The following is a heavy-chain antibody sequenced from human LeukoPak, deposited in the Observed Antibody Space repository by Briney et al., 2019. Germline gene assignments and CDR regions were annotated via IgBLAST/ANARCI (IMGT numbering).Heavy chain of an antibody. D-gene: IGHD6-19*01. CDR3: ARDVQPRERGSGILDY. J-gene: IGHJ4*02. V-gene: IGHV3-23*01. CDR1: GFTFSTFA. CDR2: ISGSGGST. Sequence: PGGSLRLSCAASGFTFSTFAMSWVRQAPGKGLEWVSGISGSGGSTYYADSVKGRFTISRDNSLFLQMNSLRVEDTAVYYCARDVQPRERGSGILDYGCQGTLVTVSS.